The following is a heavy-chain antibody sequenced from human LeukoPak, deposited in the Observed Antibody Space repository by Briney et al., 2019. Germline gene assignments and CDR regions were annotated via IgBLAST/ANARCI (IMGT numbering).Heavy chain of an antibody. J-gene: IGHJ3*01. CDR1: GGSISSYY. D-gene: IGHD5-18*01. Sequence: PSETLSLTCTVSGGSISSYYWSWIRQPPGKGLEWIGYIYYSGSTNYNPSLKSRVTISVDTSKNQFSLKLSSVTAADTAVYYCARSSWIQLWLVWGQGTMVTVSS. CDR2: IYYSGST. CDR3: ARSSWIQLWLV. V-gene: IGHV4-59*01.